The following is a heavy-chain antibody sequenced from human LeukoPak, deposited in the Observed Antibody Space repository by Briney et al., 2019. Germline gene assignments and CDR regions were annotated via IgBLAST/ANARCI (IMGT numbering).Heavy chain of an antibody. V-gene: IGHV1-69*13. J-gene: IGHJ1*01. D-gene: IGHD3-10*01. CDR1: GGTFSSYA. CDR3: AGLPRTMVRGKRNFQH. Sequence: SVKVSCKASGGTFSSYAISWVRQAPGQGLEWMGGIIPIFGTANYAQKFQGRVTITADESTSTAYMELSSLRSEGTAVYYCAGLPRTMVRGKRNFQHWGQGTLVTVSS. CDR2: IIPIFGTA.